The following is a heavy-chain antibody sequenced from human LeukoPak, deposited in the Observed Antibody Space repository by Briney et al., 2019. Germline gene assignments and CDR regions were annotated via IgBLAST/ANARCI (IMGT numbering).Heavy chain of an antibody. V-gene: IGHV4-59*01. D-gene: IGHD2-21*02. CDR3: ARWAPVTVLRYAFDV. J-gene: IGHJ3*01. Sequence: SETLSLTCTVSDGSISSYYWSWIRQPPGKGLEWIGYISYSGNTNYNPSLKSRVIMAVDSSKNQFSLKLSSVTAADTAVFYCARWAPVTVLRYAFDVWGQGTMVTVSS. CDR1: DGSISSYY. CDR2: ISYSGNT.